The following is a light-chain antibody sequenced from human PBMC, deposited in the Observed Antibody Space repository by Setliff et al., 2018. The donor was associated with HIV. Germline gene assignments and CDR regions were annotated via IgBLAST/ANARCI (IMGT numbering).Light chain of an antibody. CDR1: SSDVGGYNY. V-gene: IGLV2-11*01. CDR3: CSYAGSCYV. CDR2: DVS. Sequence: QSVLAQPRSVSGSPGQSVTISCTGTSSDVGGYNYVSWYHQHPGKAPKLMIYDVSQRPSGVPDRFSGSKSGNTASLTISGLQAEDEADYYCCSYAGSCYVFGTGTKVTV. J-gene: IGLJ1*01.